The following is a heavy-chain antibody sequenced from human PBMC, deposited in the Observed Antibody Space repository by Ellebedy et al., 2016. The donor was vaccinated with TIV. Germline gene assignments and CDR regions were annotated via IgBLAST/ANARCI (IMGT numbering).Heavy chain of an antibody. Sequence: GESLKISCAASGFTVSNNYISWVRQAPGKGLEWVSTLSDSGDGTFYPDSVNGRFTISRDNSKNTVYIQIKSLRAEDTAVYYCAKDSGRSGWYFDYWGQGTPVTVSS. J-gene: IGHJ4*02. CDR1: GFTVSNNY. V-gene: IGHV3-23*01. CDR2: LSDSGDGT. CDR3: AKDSGRSGWYFDY. D-gene: IGHD6-19*01.